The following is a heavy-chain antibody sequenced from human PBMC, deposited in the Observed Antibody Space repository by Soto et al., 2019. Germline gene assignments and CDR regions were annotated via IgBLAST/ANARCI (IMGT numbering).Heavy chain of an antibody. J-gene: IGHJ4*02. D-gene: IGHD6-6*01. Sequence: GGSLRLSCAASGFTFSSYSMNWVRQAPGKGLEWVSSISSSSSYIYYADSVKGRFTISRDNAKNSLYLQMNSLRAEDTAVYYCARVGEEYSSSHFDYWGQGTLVTVSS. CDR2: ISSSSSYI. CDR1: GFTFSSYS. CDR3: ARVGEEYSSSHFDY. V-gene: IGHV3-21*01.